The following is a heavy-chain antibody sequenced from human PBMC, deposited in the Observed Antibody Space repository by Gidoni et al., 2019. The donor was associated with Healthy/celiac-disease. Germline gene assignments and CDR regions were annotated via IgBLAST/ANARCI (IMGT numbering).Heavy chain of an antibody. Sequence: EVQLVESGGGLVKPGGSLRLSCAASGFTFSSSSMNWVRQAPGKGLEWVSSISSSSSYIYYADSVKGRFTISRDNAKNSLYLQMNSLRAEDTAVYYCARDGVATLHYYYYGMDVWGQGTTVTVSS. CDR3: ARDGVATLHYYYYGMDV. V-gene: IGHV3-21*01. D-gene: IGHD5-12*01. CDR2: ISSSSSYI. CDR1: GFTFSSSS. J-gene: IGHJ6*02.